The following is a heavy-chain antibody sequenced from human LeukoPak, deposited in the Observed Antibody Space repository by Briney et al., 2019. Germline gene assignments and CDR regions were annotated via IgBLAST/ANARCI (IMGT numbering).Heavy chain of an antibody. V-gene: IGHV4-59*08. CDR2: IYYSGST. Sequence: PSQTRSLTCTVATGFLTSYYWSWIRHPQRKGLEWIGYIYYSGSTNYNPSLKGRLSISVDASKTQFSLKLSSVTATDTAVYYCASLTTVTQGYFDSWGQGTLVTVSS. D-gene: IGHD4-17*01. J-gene: IGHJ4*02. CDR3: ASLTTVTQGYFDS. CDR1: TGFLTSYY.